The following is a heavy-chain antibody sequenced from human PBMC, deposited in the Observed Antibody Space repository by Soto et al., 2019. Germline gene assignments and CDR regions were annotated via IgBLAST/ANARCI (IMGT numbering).Heavy chain of an antibody. CDR3: ANFLLGHAWGEFEI. Sequence: EVQLLESGGDLVQPGESLRLSCVASGFTLTTSVMSWVRQAPGKGLQWVSSISGGGTTYYEDSVKGRVTITSDNSRNTLFLQMRNPRAEYTAVYYCANFLLGHAWGEFEIWGQGTMVTVSS. CDR1: GFTLTTSV. CDR2: ISGGGTT. V-gene: IGHV3-23*01. D-gene: IGHD3-10*01. J-gene: IGHJ3*02.